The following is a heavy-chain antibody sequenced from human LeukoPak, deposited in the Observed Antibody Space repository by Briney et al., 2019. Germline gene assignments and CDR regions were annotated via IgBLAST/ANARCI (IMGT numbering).Heavy chain of an antibody. J-gene: IGHJ3*02. Sequence: PGKSLRLSCAVSLFTLSRYGMEWVRQAPGKGLELVSVILYDGSNKYYADSVKGRFTISRDHSKNPLYLQMNRLTADDTAVYYCAREHTDLYGDYGNAAFDIWPQGTMVRVPS. CDR1: LFTLSRYG. CDR2: ILYDGSNK. CDR3: AREHTDLYGDYGNAAFDI. V-gene: IGHV3-33*07. D-gene: IGHD4-17*01.